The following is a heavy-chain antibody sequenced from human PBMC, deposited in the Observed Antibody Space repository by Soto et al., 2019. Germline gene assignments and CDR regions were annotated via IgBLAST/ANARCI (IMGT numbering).Heavy chain of an antibody. CDR1: GFTFSNYW. V-gene: IGHV3-7*03. J-gene: IGHJ4*02. D-gene: IGHD3-16*01. CDR3: WGAGPGG. CDR2: IKRDGSEK. Sequence: LRLSCAASGFTFSNYWMNWVRQAPGKGLEWVANIKRDGSEKYYVDSVKGRFTISRDNAKNSLSLQMNSLRAEDTAVYYCWGAGPGGWGQGTLVTVSS.